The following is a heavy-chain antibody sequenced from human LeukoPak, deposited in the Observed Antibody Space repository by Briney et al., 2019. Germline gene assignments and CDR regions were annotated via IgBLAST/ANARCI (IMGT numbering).Heavy chain of an antibody. D-gene: IGHD3-9*01. V-gene: IGHV3-23*01. CDR2: ISGSGGST. CDR1: GFTFSGYD. CDR3: ARGPLRYFDY. J-gene: IGHJ4*02. Sequence: PGGSLKLSCAASGFTFSGYDMSWVRQAPGKGLEWVSAISGSGGSTYYADSVKGRFTISRDNAKNSLYLQLNSLRAEDTAVYYCARGPLRYFDYWGQGTLVTVSS.